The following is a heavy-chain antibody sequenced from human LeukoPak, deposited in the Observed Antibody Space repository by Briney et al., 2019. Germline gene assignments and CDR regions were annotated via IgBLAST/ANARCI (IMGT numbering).Heavy chain of an antibody. V-gene: IGHV3-23*01. D-gene: IGHD6-19*01. J-gene: IGHJ4*02. CDR3: VRRGDASSGWGDHDY. Sequence: PGVSLRLSCAASGFTFNRNAISWVRQAPGKGLEWVSTIGGSGDKTFYADSVKGRFTISRDNSKNMLHLKMSSLTGEDTALYYCVRRGDASSGWGDHDYWGQGALVTVSS. CDR2: IGGSGDKT. CDR1: GFTFNRNA.